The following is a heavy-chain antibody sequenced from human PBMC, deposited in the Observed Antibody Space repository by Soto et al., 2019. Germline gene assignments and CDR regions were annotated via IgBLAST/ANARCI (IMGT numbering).Heavy chain of an antibody. CDR2: IYYTGPT. CDR3: ARVALGDTSLVNNYSDY. CDR1: GGSISSGGYY. V-gene: IGHV4-31*03. Sequence: QVQLQESGPGLVKPSETLSLTCTVSGGSISSGGYYWSWIRQHPGKGLEWIGYIYYTGPTYYNPSLKSRITISQDTSKNHFSLLLTSVTAADTALYYCARVALGDTSLVNNYSDYWGQGTLFSVSS. J-gene: IGHJ4*02. D-gene: IGHD5-18*01.